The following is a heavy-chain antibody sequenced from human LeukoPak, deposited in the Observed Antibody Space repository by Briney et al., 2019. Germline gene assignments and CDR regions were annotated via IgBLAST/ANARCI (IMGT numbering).Heavy chain of an antibody. J-gene: IGHJ4*02. V-gene: IGHV3-66*01. CDR1: GLTFSSYA. CDR2: IYSGGDT. CDR3: VRDRGAYYYETGY. Sequence: GGSLRLSCAASGLTFSSYAMNWVRQAPGKGLEWVSVIYSGGDTYYAESVKGRFTISRDNSRNTLYLQMNNLRIEDTAVYYCVRDRGAYYYETGYWGQGILVTVSS. D-gene: IGHD3-22*01.